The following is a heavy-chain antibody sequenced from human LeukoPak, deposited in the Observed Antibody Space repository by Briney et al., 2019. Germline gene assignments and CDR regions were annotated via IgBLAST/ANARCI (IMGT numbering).Heavy chain of an antibody. CDR2: INSDGTTT. D-gene: IGHD5-12*01. V-gene: IGHV3-74*01. J-gene: IGHJ5*02. Sequence: PGGSLRLSCASSAFNFTAYWMHWVRQDPRQGLLWVARINSDGTTTNYADSVKGRFTISRDNAKNTLFLQMNSLRAEDTAVYFCAVSNGGYGPWGQGAPVTVSS. CDR3: AVSNGGYGP. CDR1: AFNFTAYW.